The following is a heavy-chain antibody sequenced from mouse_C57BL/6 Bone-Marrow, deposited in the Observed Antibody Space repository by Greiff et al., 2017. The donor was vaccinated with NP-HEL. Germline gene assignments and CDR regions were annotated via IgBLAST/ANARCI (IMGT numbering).Heavy chain of an antibody. J-gene: IGHJ3*01. V-gene: IGHV14-4*01. CDR2: IDPENGDT. CDR1: GFNIKDDY. Sequence: VQLKESGAELVRPGASVKLSCTASGFNIKDDYMHWVKQRPEQGLEWIGWIDPENGDTEYASKFQGKATITADTSSNTAYLQLSSLTSEDTAVYYCTTLIPRFTYWGQGTLVTVSA. CDR3: TTLIPRFTY.